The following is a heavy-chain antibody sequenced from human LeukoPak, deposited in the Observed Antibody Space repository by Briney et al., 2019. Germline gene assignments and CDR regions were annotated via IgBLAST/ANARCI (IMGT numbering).Heavy chain of an antibody. CDR3: ARDFGRGHWDIVLINWFDP. CDR2: INPNSGGT. V-gene: IGHV1-2*02. Sequence: ASVKVSCKASGYTFTGYYMHWVRQAPGQGLEWMGWINPNSGGTNYAQKFQGRVTMTRDTSISTAYMELSRLRSDDTAAYYCARDFGRGHWDIVLINWFDPWGQGTLVTVSS. D-gene: IGHD2-8*01. J-gene: IGHJ5*02. CDR1: GYTFTGYY.